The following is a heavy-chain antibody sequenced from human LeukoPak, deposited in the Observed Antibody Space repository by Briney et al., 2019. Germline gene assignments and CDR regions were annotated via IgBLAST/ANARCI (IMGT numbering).Heavy chain of an antibody. V-gene: IGHV3-21*01. CDR3: ARDRLEYSSFDY. CDR1: GFTFSSYS. J-gene: IGHJ4*02. D-gene: IGHD6-6*01. CDR2: ISSSSSYI. Sequence: PGGSLRLSCAASGFTFSSYSTTWVRQAPGKGLEWVSSISSSSSYIYYADSVKGRFTISRDNAKNSLYLQMNSLRAEDTAVYYCARDRLEYSSFDYWGQGTLVTVSS.